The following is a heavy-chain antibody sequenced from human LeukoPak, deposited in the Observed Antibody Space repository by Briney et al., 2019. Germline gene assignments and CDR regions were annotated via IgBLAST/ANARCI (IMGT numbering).Heavy chain of an antibody. CDR2: IFFGLST. D-gene: IGHD5-24*01. J-gene: IGHJ5*01. CDR1: GASVTSSY. V-gene: IGHV4-59*02. CDR3: ARRRDGHNGWFDS. Sequence: SETLSLTCNVSGASVTSSYWAWVRQPPGKGLDWIGDIFFGLSTTYGPAFASRATISLDTSKNQFSLILTSVTAADTASYYCARRRDGHNGWFDSWGQGTVVTVSS.